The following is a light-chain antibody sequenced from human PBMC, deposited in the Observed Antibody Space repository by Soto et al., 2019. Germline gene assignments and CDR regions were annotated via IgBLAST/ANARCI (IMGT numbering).Light chain of an antibody. V-gene: IGKV3-20*01. CDR2: GAS. CDR1: QSVSSSY. CDR3: QQYGRSPRT. J-gene: IGKJ1*01. Sequence: EIVLTQSPGTLSLSPGERATLSCRASQSVSSSYLAWYQQKPGQAPRLLIYGASSRATGIPDRFSGSASGTDFTFIISRLEPEDFAVYYCQQYGRSPRTFGQGTKVEIK.